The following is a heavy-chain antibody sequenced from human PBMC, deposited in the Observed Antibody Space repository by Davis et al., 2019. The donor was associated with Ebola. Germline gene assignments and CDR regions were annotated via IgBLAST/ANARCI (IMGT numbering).Heavy chain of an antibody. CDR3: ARHHGAYITFDS. Sequence: GESLKISCAASGLTVSSNYMSWVRQAPGKGLEWVSVISSDGTTYFADSVKGRFTISRDNFKNTLYLQMNSLRAEDTATYYCARHHGAYITFDSWGQGTQVTVSS. V-gene: IGHV3-53*01. J-gene: IGHJ4*02. CDR2: ISSDGTT. D-gene: IGHD4-17*01. CDR1: GLTVSSNY.